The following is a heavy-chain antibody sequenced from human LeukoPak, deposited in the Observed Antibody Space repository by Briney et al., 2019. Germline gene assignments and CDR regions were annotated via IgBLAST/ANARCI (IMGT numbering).Heavy chain of an antibody. Sequence: SQTLSLTCTVSGGSVSSGDYYWSWIRQPPGKGLEWIGYIYYSGSTYYNPSLKSRVTISVDTSKNQFSLKLSSVTAADTAVYYCARGNWNNDYYYYMDVWGKGTTVTVSS. V-gene: IGHV4-30-4*08. CDR1: GGSVSSGDYY. CDR2: IYYSGST. CDR3: ARGNWNNDYYYYMDV. J-gene: IGHJ6*03. D-gene: IGHD1/OR15-1a*01.